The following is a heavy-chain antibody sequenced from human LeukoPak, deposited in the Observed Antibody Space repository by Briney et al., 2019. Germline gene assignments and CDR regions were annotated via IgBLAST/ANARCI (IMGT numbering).Heavy chain of an antibody. D-gene: IGHD3-3*01. CDR3: ASNIGITIFGVVTPYPYYYMDV. V-gene: IGHV1-69*05. CDR2: IIPIFGTA. CDR1: GGTFSSYA. J-gene: IGHJ6*03. Sequence: ASVKVSCKASGGTFSSYAISWVRQALGQGLEWMGGIIPIFGTANYAQKFQGRVTITTDESTSTAYMELSSLRSEDTAVYYCASNIGITIFGVVTPYPYYYMDVWGKGTTVTVSS.